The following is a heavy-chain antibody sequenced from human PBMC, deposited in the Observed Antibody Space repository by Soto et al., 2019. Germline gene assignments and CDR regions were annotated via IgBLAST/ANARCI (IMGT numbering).Heavy chain of an antibody. CDR1: GGSISSGGYY. CDR3: ANTYYDILTGYYPFDY. V-gene: IGHV4-31*03. CDR2: IYYSGST. Sequence: PSETLSLTCTVSGGSISSGGYYWSWIRQHPGKGLEWIGYIYYSGSTYYNPSLKSRVTISVDTSKNQFSLKLSSVTAADTAVYYCANTYYDILTGYYPFDYWGQGTLVTVSS. D-gene: IGHD3-9*01. J-gene: IGHJ4*02.